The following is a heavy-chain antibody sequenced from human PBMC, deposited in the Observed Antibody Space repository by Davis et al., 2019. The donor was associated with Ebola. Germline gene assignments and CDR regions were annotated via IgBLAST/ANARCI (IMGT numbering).Heavy chain of an antibody. J-gene: IGHJ2*01. V-gene: IGHV3-48*04. CDR2: ISRSSSTI. Sequence: GESLKISCAASGFTFSSYGMHWVRQAPGKGLVWVSYISRSSSTIYYAGSVKGRFTISRDNSKNTLYLQMNSLRPEDTAVYYCARDSLRLRISWYFDLWGRGTLVTVSS. CDR3: ARDSLRLRISWYFDL. CDR1: GFTFSSYG. D-gene: IGHD5-12*01.